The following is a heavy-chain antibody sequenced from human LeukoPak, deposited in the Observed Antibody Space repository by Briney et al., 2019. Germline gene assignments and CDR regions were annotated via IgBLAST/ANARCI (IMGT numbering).Heavy chain of an antibody. CDR1: GDSINSGGYF. V-gene: IGHV4-61*08. D-gene: IGHD4-23*01. Sequence: SETLSLTCTVSGDSINSGGYFWSWIRQHPGKGLEWIGYIYYSGSTNYNPSLKSRVTISVDTSKNQFSLKLSSVTAADTAVYYCARHEGGGKRLSRFDYWGQGTLVTVSS. CDR2: IYYSGST. J-gene: IGHJ4*02. CDR3: ARHEGGGKRLSRFDY.